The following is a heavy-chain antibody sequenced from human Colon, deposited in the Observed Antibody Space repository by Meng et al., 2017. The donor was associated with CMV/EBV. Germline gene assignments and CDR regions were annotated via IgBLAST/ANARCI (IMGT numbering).Heavy chain of an antibody. J-gene: IGHJ4*02. CDR3: AREGYSNGWCYLDY. V-gene: IGHV3-66*01. D-gene: IGHD6-19*01. CDR2: IYSDGKT. Sequence: VQLLEAGGDLVQPGGSLRLSCAASGLTVSSNYMSWVRQAPGKGLEWVSLIYSDGKTYYADSVKGRFTISRDNSKNTLYLQMNSLRDEDTAVYYCAREGYSNGWCYLDYWGQGTLVTVSS. CDR1: GLTVSSNY.